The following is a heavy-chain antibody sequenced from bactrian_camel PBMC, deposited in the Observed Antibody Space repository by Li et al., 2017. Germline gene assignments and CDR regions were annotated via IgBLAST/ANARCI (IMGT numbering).Heavy chain of an antibody. D-gene: IGHD2*01. V-gene: IGHV3S40*01. Sequence: VQLVESGGGLVQAGGSLRLSCLASGSGFSFSDHHMSWVRQAPGKEREGVAAIDSDGGTSYADSVKGRFTISKDNAENTVYLQMNDLKPEDTAMYYCAAVSASAADCQRAALKSAYFNHWGQGTQVT. J-gene: IGHJ4*01. CDR1: GFSFSDHH. CDR3: AAVSASAADCQRAALKSAYFNH. CDR2: IDSDGGT.